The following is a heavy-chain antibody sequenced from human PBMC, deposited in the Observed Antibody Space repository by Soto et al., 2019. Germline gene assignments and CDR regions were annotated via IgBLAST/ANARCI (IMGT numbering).Heavy chain of an antibody. Sequence: QVQLVESGGGVVQPGTSLRLSCAASGFTLSGHGIHWVRQAPGKGLEWMAVIWYDGSKKYYGDSVKGRITISRDNSKNTLFLQMNSLRVEDTAVYYCARGRGGDYGGNSGYYDYWGQGTLVTVSS. J-gene: IGHJ4*02. D-gene: IGHD2-21*02. CDR2: IWYDGSKK. V-gene: IGHV3-33*01. CDR1: GFTLSGHG. CDR3: ARGRGGDYGGNSGYYDY.